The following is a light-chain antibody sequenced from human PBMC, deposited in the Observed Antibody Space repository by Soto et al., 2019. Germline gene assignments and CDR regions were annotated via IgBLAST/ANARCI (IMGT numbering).Light chain of an antibody. CDR1: QSVSSN. V-gene: IGKV3-15*01. Sequence: EIVMTQSPATLSVSPGERATLSCRASQSVSSNLAWYQQKPGQAPRLLIYGASTRVTGVPARFSGSGSGTEFTLTISSLQSEDFAVYYCQQYNIWPPYTFGQGTKLEIK. CDR2: GAS. CDR3: QQYNIWPPYT. J-gene: IGKJ2*01.